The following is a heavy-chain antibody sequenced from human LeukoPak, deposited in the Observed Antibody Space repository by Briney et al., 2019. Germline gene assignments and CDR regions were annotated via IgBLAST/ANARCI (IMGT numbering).Heavy chain of an antibody. J-gene: IGHJ4*02. D-gene: IGHD3-10*01. CDR1: GCTLTKLS. CDR2: FDPEDGET. Sequence: ASVKVSCKVSGCTLTKLSMHWVRQAPGKGLEWMGGFDPEDGETIYAQKFQGRVTMTEDTSTDTAYMELSSLRSEDTAVYYCATVTYYYGFSYWGQGTLVTASS. CDR3: ATVTYYYGFSY. V-gene: IGHV1-24*01.